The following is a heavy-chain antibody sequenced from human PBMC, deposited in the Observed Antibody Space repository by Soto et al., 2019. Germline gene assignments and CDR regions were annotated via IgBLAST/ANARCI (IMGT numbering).Heavy chain of an antibody. V-gene: IGHV3-48*03. D-gene: IGHD3-22*01. Sequence: PGGSLRLSCAASGFTFSSYEMNWVRQAPGKGLEWVSYISSSGSTIYYADSVKGRFTISRDNAKNSLYLQMNSLRAEDTAVYYCARGGVSRGYYTRQGFDPWGQGTLVTVSS. CDR1: GFTFSSYE. CDR3: ARGGVSRGYYTRQGFDP. CDR2: ISSSGSTI. J-gene: IGHJ5*02.